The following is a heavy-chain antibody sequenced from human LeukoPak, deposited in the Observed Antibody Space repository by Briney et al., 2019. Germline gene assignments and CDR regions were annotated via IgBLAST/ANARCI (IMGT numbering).Heavy chain of an antibody. D-gene: IGHD3-10*01. J-gene: IGHJ4*02. Sequence: ASVKVSCKASGYTFTSYYMHWVRQAPGQGLEWMGIINPSGGSTSYAQKFQGRVTMTRDTSTSTVYMELSSLRSEDTAVYYCARDRLDYYGSGSYYNGLDYWGQGTLVTVSS. CDR2: INPSGGST. CDR3: ARDRLDYYGSGSYYNGLDY. V-gene: IGHV1-46*01. CDR1: GYTFTSYY.